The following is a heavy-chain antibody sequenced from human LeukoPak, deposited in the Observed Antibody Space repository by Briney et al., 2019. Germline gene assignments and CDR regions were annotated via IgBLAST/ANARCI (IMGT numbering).Heavy chain of an antibody. CDR2: MKSSGDST. CDR1: GFTFNNYD. Sequence: GGSLILSCASSGFTFNNYDMRLVGQVPWKGLEWVSGMKSSGDSTFYADSVKGRFNNSRDNSMNTLSLQIRSLRAEDTAVYYCAKILGAVLLTPFDYWGQGTLVTVSS. D-gene: IGHD3-10*01. V-gene: IGHV3-23*01. CDR3: AKILGAVLLTPFDY. J-gene: IGHJ4*02.